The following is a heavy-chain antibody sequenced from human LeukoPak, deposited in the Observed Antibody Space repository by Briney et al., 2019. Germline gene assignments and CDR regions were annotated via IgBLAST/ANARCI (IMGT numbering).Heavy chain of an antibody. V-gene: IGHV3-48*04. CDR1: GFTFSSYS. Sequence: PGGSLRLSCAASGFTFSSYSMNWVRQAPGKGLEWVSYISSSSSTIYYADSVKGRFTISRDNARNSLYLQMNSLRAEDTAVYYCARVVATITPYGDYWGQGTLVTVSS. J-gene: IGHJ4*02. D-gene: IGHD5-12*01. CDR3: ARVVATITPYGDY. CDR2: ISSSSSTI.